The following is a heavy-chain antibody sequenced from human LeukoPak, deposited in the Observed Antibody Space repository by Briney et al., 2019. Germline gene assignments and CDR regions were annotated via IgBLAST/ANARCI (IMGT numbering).Heavy chain of an antibody. J-gene: IGHJ6*03. CDR1: GYTFTSYA. Sequence: ASVKVSCKASGYTFTSYAMNWVRQAPGQGLGWMGWINTNTGNPTYAQGFTGRFVFSLDTSVSTAYLQISSLKAEDTAVYYCAIDLSARSKDIVVVPAAGYYYYMDVWGKGTTVTVSS. CDR2: INTNTGNP. CDR3: AIDLSARSKDIVVVPAAGYYYYMDV. D-gene: IGHD2-2*01. V-gene: IGHV7-4-1*02.